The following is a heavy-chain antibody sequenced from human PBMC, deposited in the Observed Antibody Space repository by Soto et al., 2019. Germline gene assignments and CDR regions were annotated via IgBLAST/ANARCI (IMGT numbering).Heavy chain of an antibody. D-gene: IGHD3-3*01. CDR2: ISWDGGST. Sequence: LSLTCAASGFTFDDYTMHWVRQAPGKGLEWVSLISWDGGSTYYADSVKGRFTISRDNSKNSLYLQMNSLRTEDTALYYCAKDSSTIFGVGFMDVWGQGTTVTVSS. CDR1: GFTFDDYT. V-gene: IGHV3-43*01. CDR3: AKDSSTIFGVGFMDV. J-gene: IGHJ6*02.